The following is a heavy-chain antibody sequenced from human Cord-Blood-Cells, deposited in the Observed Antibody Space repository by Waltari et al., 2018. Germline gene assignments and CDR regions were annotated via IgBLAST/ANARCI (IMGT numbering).Heavy chain of an antibody. CDR1: GFPFSRLA. CDR2: IRSKANSYAT. V-gene: IGHV3-73*02. D-gene: IGHD6-6*01. Sequence: EVQLVESGGGWVQPGGSLKFTWAASGFPFSRLAMKVVCQVSGKGLEWVGRIRSKANSYATAYAASVKGRFTISRDDSKNTAYLQMNSLKTEDTAVYYCTSAAIAARDYWGQGTLVTVSS. J-gene: IGHJ4*02. CDR3: TSAAIAARDY.